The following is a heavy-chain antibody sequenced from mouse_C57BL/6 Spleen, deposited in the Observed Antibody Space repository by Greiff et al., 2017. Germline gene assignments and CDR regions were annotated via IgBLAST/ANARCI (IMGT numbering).Heavy chain of an antibody. CDR1: EYEFPSHD. CDR2: INSDGGST. Sequence: EVQGVESGGGLVQPGESLKLSCESNEYEFPSHDMSWVRKTPEKRLELVAAINSDGGSTYYPDTMERRFIISRDNTKKTLYLQMSSLRSEDTALYYCARQRGGSYGLYFDVWGTGTTVTVSS. V-gene: IGHV5-2*01. D-gene: IGHD1-1*02. J-gene: IGHJ1*03. CDR3: ARQRGGSYGLYFDV.